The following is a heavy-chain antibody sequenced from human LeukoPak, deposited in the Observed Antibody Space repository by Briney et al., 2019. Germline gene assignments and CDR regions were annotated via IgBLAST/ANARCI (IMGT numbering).Heavy chain of an antibody. J-gene: IGHJ5*02. D-gene: IGHD2-2*01. CDR1: GGTFSSYA. CDR3: ARDGAGGYCSSTRCYVFDP. CDR2: ITPIFGTA. V-gene: IGHV1-69*06. Sequence: SVEVSCKASGGTFSSYAISWVRQAPGQGLEWMGRITPIFGTANYAQKFQGGVTITADKSTNTAYMELSSLRSEDTAVYYCARDGAGGYCSSTRCYVFDPWGQGTLVTVSS.